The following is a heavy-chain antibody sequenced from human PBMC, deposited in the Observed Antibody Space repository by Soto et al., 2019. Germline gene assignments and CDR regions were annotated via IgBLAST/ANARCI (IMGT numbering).Heavy chain of an antibody. Sequence: QVQLQQSGAGLVKPSGTLSLTCFVSGDSINNTYWWSWVRQAPGKGLEWLGEVYHTGGSSYIPTLRARIRLSVDPSMHQFSLQLTSVTDAETAVYYCARAVYSTTANCWDDFHFSNIHVWGDGTAVTVSS. V-gene: IGHV4-4*02. D-gene: IGHD2-8*01. CDR2: VYHTGGS. CDR1: GDSINNTYW. CDR3: ARAVYSTTANCWDDFHFSNIHV. J-gene: IGHJ6*02.